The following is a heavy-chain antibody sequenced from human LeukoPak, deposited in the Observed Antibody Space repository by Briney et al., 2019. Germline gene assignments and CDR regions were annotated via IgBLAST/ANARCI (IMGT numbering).Heavy chain of an antibody. CDR2: INHSGST. V-gene: IGHV4-34*01. CDR3: ARGPVVVPAAMRVRWFDP. D-gene: IGHD2-2*01. CDR1: GGSFSGYY. J-gene: IGHJ5*02. Sequence: SETLSLTCAVYGGSFSGYYRSWIRQPPGKGLEWIGEINHSGSTNYNPSLKSRVTISVDTSKNQFSLKLSSVTAADTAVYYCARGPVVVPAAMRVRWFDPWGQGTLVTVSS.